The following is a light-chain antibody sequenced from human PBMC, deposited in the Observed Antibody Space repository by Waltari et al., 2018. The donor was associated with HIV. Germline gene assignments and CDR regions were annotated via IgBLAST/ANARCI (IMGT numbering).Light chain of an antibody. J-gene: IGLJ3*02. Sequence: QSVLTQPPSVSGAPGQTVTISCTGTSSNIGADSGVHWYQQSPGRGPRLLIYEENHRPSGVPVRLSGAESGTSASLTITGLQAEEEAHYYCQSYDNVHGGRWVFGGGTSLTVL. CDR3: QSYDNVHGGRWV. CDR1: SSNIGADSG. V-gene: IGLV1-40*01. CDR2: EEN.